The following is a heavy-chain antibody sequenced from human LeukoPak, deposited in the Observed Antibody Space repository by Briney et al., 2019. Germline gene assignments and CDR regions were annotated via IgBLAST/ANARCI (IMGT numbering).Heavy chain of an antibody. V-gene: IGHV4-34*01. CDR3: ARDSYYYDSSGYYYEGYFDY. J-gene: IGHJ4*02. CDR1: GGSFSGYY. CDR2: IYYSGSP. Sequence: SETLSLTCAVYGGSFSGYYWSWIRQPPGKGLEWIGSIYYSGSPYYNPSLKSRVTISLDTSKKQFSLKLSSVTAADTAVYYCARDSYYYDSSGYYYEGYFDYWGQGTLVTVSS. D-gene: IGHD3-22*01.